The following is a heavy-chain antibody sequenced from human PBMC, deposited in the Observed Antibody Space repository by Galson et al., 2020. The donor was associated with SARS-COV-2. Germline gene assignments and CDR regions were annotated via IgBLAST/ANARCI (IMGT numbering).Heavy chain of an antibody. V-gene: IGHV3-7*01. CDR2: IKKDGSEK. CDR3: ARDLAYDFWSGYSH. J-gene: IGHJ4*02. CDR1: GFTFNSYW. D-gene: IGHD3-3*01. Sequence: GESLKISCAASGFTFNSYWMSWVRQAPGKGLEWVANIKKDGSEKYYVDSVKGRFTIFRDNAKNSLYLQMNSLRAEDTAVYYCARDLAYDFWSGYSHWGRGTLVTVSS.